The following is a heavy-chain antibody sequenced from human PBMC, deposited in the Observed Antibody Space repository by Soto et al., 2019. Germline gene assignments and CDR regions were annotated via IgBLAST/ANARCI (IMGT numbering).Heavy chain of an antibody. J-gene: IGHJ4*02. Sequence: PSETLSLTCTVSGDSISSSSYYWGWIRQPPGKGLEWIGTIYYSGSTYYNPSLKSRVTISVDTSKNQFSLKLSSVTAADTAVYYCARHGTAMVTGIDYWGQGTLVTVSS. CDR2: IYYSGST. D-gene: IGHD5-18*01. V-gene: IGHV4-39*01. CDR3: ARHGTAMVTGIDY. CDR1: GDSISSSSYY.